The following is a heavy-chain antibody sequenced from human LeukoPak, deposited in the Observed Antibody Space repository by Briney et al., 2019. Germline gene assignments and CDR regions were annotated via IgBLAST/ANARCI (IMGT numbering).Heavy chain of an antibody. CDR2: IYTDGRT. CDR1: GFTVSSNY. Sequence: GGSLRLSCAASGFTVSSNYMSWVRQAPGKGLEWVSAIYTDGRTYYADSVKGRFTISRDNSKSTLYLQMNILRAEDTAVYYCARDRPYRGVKAFDYWGQGTLVTVSS. CDR3: ARDRPYRGVKAFDY. J-gene: IGHJ4*02. D-gene: IGHD3-10*01. V-gene: IGHV3-66*01.